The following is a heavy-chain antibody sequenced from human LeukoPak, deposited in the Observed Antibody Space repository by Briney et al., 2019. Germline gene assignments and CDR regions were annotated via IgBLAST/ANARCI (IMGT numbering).Heavy chain of an antibody. Sequence: GGSLRLSCAASGFTFSTYGMHWVRQAPGKGLEWVAFIRYDGSNKYYADSVKGRFTISRDNAKSSLYLQMNSLRAEDTAVYYCARDNARDSSGYDYWGQRTLVTVSS. J-gene: IGHJ4*02. D-gene: IGHD3-22*01. CDR3: ARDNARDSSGYDY. CDR1: GFTFSTYG. CDR2: IRYDGSNK. V-gene: IGHV3-30*02.